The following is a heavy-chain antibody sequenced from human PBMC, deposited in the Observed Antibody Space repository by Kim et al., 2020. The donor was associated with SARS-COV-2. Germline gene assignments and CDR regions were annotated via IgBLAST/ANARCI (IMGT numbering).Heavy chain of an antibody. Sequence: PSLKSRVTISEDTAKNQFSLKLSSVTAADTAVYYCAQTLAAAAYNWFDPWGQGTLVTVSS. D-gene: IGHD6-13*01. J-gene: IGHJ5*02. V-gene: IGHV4-39*01. CDR3: AQTLAAAAYNWFDP.